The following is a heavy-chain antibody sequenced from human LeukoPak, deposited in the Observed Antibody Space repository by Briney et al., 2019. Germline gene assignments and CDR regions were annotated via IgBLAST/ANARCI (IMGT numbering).Heavy chain of an antibody. D-gene: IGHD1-26*01. CDR2: IYYSGNT. CDR1: GGSITISSYY. V-gene: IGHV4-39*01. CDR3: VRGLLYSGSFARNWFDS. Sequence: PSETLSLTCTVSGGSITISSYYWGWIRQPPGKGLEWIGSIYYSGNTYYNPSLKSRVTISVDTSKHQFSLNLSSVTAADTAIYFCVRGLLYSGSFARNWFDSWGQGTLVTVSS. J-gene: IGHJ5*01.